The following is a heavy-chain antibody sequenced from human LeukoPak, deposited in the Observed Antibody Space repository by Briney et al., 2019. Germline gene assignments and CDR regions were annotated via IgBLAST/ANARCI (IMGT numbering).Heavy chain of an antibody. D-gene: IGHD6-13*01. CDR1: GYTFTSYY. Sequence: ASVKVSCKASGYTFTSYYMHWVRQAPGQGLEWMGWINPNSGGTNYAQIFQGRVTMTRDTSISTAYTDLSRLRSDDTAVYYCARGSGQQQLWFYPWGQGTLVNVSS. CDR3: ARGSGQQQLWFYP. V-gene: IGHV1-2*02. J-gene: IGHJ5*02. CDR2: INPNSGGT.